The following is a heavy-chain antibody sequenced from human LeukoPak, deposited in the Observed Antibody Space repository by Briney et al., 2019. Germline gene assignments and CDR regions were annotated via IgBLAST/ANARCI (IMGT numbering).Heavy chain of an antibody. CDR3: AKAQRPTVTTTWFDP. D-gene: IGHD4-17*01. J-gene: IGHJ5*02. Sequence: PGGSLRLSCAASGFTFSSYAMSWVRQAPGKGLEWVSAISGSGGSTYYADSVKGRFTISRDNAKNSLYLQMNSLRAEDTALYYCAKAQRPTVTTTWFDPWGQGTLVTVSS. V-gene: IGHV3-23*01. CDR2: ISGSGGST. CDR1: GFTFSSYA.